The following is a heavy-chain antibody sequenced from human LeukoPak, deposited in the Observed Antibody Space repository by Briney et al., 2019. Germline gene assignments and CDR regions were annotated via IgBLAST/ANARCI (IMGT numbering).Heavy chain of an antibody. CDR1: GFTFSSYS. V-gene: IGHV3-48*01. J-gene: IGHJ6*03. Sequence: GGSRRFSCAASGFTFSSYSMNWVRQAPGKGLDWVSYISSSSGNIYYADSVKGRFTISRDNAKTSLYLQMNSLRAEDTALYYCARDRGGIGYYMDVWGKGTTVTVSS. CDR2: ISSSSGNI. D-gene: IGHD3-16*02. CDR3: ARDRGGIGYYMDV.